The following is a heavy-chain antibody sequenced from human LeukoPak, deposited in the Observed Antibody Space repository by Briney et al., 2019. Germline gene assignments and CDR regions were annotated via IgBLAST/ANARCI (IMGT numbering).Heavy chain of an antibody. CDR1: GFTISSYW. CDR2: IKQDGSEE. V-gene: IGHV3-7*03. CDR3: AKVSGDDGDSAYDY. D-gene: IGHD4-17*01. J-gene: IGHJ4*02. Sequence: PGGSLRLSCVASGFTISSYWMHWVRQAPGKGLEWVANIKQDGSEEYYVDSVKGRFTISRDNAKNSLYLQMNSLRAEDTAVYYCAKVSGDDGDSAYDYWGQGTLVTVSS.